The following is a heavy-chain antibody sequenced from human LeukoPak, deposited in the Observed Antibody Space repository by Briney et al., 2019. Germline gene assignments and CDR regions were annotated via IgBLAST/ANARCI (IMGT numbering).Heavy chain of an antibody. CDR2: INPSGGST. D-gene: IGHD6-19*01. V-gene: IGHV1-46*01. CDR3: ARRSGWYYFDY. CDR1: GYTFTSYY. Sequence: GASVKVSCKASGYTFTSYYMHWVRQAPGQGFEWMGIINPSGGSTSYAQKFQGRVTMTRDTSTSTVYMELSSLRSEDTAVYYCARRSGWYYFDYWGQGTLVTVSS. J-gene: IGHJ4*02.